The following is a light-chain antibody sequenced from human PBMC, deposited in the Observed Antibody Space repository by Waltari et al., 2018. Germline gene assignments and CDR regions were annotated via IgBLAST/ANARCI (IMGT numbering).Light chain of an antibody. CDR3: QQYNTYSS. CDR2: KAS. J-gene: IGKJ2*01. V-gene: IGKV1-5*03. CDR1: QSISNW. Sequence: DIQMTQSPSSLSASVGDIVTITCRASQSISNWLAWYQQKPRKAPILLIYKASILKSGVPSRFSGSGSGTQFTLTISSLQPGDFATYYCQQYNTYSSFGQGTKLEIK.